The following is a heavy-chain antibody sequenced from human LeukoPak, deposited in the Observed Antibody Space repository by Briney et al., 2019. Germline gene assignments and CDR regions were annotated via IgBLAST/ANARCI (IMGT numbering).Heavy chain of an antibody. V-gene: IGHV1-18*01. CDR1: GYTFTSYG. D-gene: IGHD3-10*01. CDR3: ARDRGMVMVRGVIGY. CDR2: ISAYNGNT. Sequence: ASVKVSFKASGYTFTSYGISWVRQAPGQGLEWMGWISAYNGNTNYAQRLQGRVTMTTDTSTSTAYMELRSLRSDDTAVYYCARDRGMVMVRGVIGYWGQGTLVTVSS. J-gene: IGHJ4*02.